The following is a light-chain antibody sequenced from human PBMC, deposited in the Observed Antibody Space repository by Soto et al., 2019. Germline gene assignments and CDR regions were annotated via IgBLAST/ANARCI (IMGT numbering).Light chain of an antibody. Sequence: DIKMTQAPSSLSASVGDRVTITCRASQSISSYLNWYQQKPWKAPKLLIYAASSLQSGVPSRFSGSGSGTDFTLTISSLQPEDFATYHCQQSYSTPYTFGQGTTLEIK. V-gene: IGKV1-39*01. CDR2: AAS. CDR3: QQSYSTPYT. J-gene: IGKJ2*01. CDR1: QSISSY.